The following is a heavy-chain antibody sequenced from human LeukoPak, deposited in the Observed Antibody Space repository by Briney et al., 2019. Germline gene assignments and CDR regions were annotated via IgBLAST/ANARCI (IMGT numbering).Heavy chain of an antibody. CDR1: GFTSSIYA. CDR3: ARDLSGDWYFDL. J-gene: IGHJ2*01. D-gene: IGHD7-27*01. CDR2: ISGRGEHT. Sequence: GGSPRLSCAASGFTSSIYAMNWVRQAPGKGLEWVSVISGRGEHTYYADSVKGRFTISRDNSNNTLYLQMNSLRAEDAAVYYCARDLSGDWYFDLWGRGTLVTVSS. V-gene: IGHV3-23*01.